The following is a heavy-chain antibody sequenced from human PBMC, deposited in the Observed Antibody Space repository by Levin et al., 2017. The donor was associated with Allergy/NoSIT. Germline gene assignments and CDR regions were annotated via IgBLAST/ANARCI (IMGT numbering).Heavy chain of an antibody. V-gene: IGHV1-8*01. CDR1: GYTFTSYD. D-gene: IGHD3-16*01. CDR2: MNPNSGNT. CDR3: ARRGESGGLYYYYYGMDV. J-gene: IGHJ6*02. Sequence: PKASVKVSCKASGYTFTSYDINWVRQATGQGLEWMGWMNPNSGNTGYAQKFQGRVTMTRNTSISTAYMELSSLRSEDTAVYYCARRGESGGLYYYYYGMDVWGQGTTVTVSS.